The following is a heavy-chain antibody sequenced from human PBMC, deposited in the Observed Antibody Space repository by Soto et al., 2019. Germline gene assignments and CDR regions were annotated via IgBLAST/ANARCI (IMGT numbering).Heavy chain of an antibody. CDR2: IIPIFGTA. D-gene: IGHD3-22*01. CDR1: GGTFSSYA. Sequence: QVQLVQSGAEVKKPGSSVKVSCKASGGTFSSYAISWVRQAPGQGLEWMGGIIPIFGTANYAQKFQGRVTITADESTSTAYMELSSLRSEDTAVYYCARDGYYYDSSGYYYYFDYWGQGTLVTDSS. V-gene: IGHV1-69*12. J-gene: IGHJ4*02. CDR3: ARDGYYYDSSGYYYYFDY.